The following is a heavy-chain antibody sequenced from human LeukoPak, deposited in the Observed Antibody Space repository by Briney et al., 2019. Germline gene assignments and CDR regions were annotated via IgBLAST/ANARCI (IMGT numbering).Heavy chain of an antibody. CDR2: IIPILGIA. V-gene: IGHV1-69*04. CDR3: AGSIVGATTSLDY. CDR1: GGTFSSYA. D-gene: IGHD1-26*01. J-gene: IGHJ4*02. Sequence: SVKVSCKASGGTFSSYAISWVRQAPGQGLEWMGRIIPILGIANYAQKFQGRVTITADKSTSTAYMELGSLRSEDTAVYYCAGSIVGATTSLDYWCQGTLVTVSS.